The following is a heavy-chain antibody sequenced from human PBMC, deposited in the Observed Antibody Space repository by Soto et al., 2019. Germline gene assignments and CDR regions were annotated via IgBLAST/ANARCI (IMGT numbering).Heavy chain of an antibody. D-gene: IGHD4-17*01. CDR1: GGSFSGYY. CDR3: ARGKENGDYQLDY. J-gene: IGHJ4*02. Sequence: SETLSLTCAVYGGSFSGYYWSWIRQPPGKGLEWIGEINHSGSTNYNPSLKSRVTISVDTSKNQFSLKLSSVTAADTAVYYCARGKENGDYQLDYWGQGTLVTVSS. CDR2: INHSGST. V-gene: IGHV4-34*01.